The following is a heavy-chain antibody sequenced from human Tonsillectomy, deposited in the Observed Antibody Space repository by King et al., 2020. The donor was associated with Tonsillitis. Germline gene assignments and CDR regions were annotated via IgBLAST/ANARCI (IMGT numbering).Heavy chain of an antibody. CDR2: ISYDGSNK. V-gene: IGHV3-30*18. D-gene: IGHD6-6*01. CDR1: GFTFSSYG. CDR3: AKAPRCVSQLIVDYYYYYGMDV. J-gene: IGHJ6*02. Sequence: VQLVESGGGVVQPGRSLRLSCAASGFTFSSYGMHWVRQAPGKGLEWVAVISYDGSNKYYADSVKGRFTISRDNSKNTLYLQMNSLRAEDTAVYYCAKAPRCVSQLIVDYYYYYGMDVCGQGTTVTVSS.